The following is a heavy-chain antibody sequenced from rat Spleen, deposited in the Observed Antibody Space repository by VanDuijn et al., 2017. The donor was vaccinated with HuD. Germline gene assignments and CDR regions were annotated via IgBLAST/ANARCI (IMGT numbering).Heavy chain of an antibody. Sequence: EAPLVESGGGLVQPGRSLKLSCAASGFTFSNYDMAWVRQAPTKGLEWVASISTGGGNTYYRDSVKGRFTISRDNAKSTLYLQMDSLRSEDTATYYCARHYGGYSEYVMDAWGQGASVTVSS. CDR2: ISTGGGNT. V-gene: IGHV5S23*01. CDR3: ARHYGGYSEYVMDA. J-gene: IGHJ4*01. CDR1: GFTFSNYD. D-gene: IGHD1-11*01.